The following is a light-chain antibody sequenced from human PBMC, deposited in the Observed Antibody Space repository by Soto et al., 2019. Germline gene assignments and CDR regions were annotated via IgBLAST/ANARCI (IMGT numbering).Light chain of an antibody. CDR2: GAS. V-gene: IGKV3-20*01. CDR3: QQYGRSST. J-gene: IGKJ1*01. CDR1: QSVSSTH. Sequence: EIVLTQSPGTLSLSPGERATLSCRASQSVSSTHLAWYQQKPGQAPRLLISGASSRATGIPDRFSGSGSGTDFTLIISRLEPEDFAVYYCQQYGRSSTFGQGTKVEIK.